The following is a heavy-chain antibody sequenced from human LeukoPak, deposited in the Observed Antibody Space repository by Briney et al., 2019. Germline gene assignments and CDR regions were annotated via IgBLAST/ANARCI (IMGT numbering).Heavy chain of an antibody. J-gene: IGHJ4*02. CDR1: GFTFSAFA. V-gene: IGHV3-30-3*01. D-gene: IGHD3-10*01. CDR3: AKDPMVRGLTYDN. CDR2: ISYDASNK. Sequence: PGGSLRLSCAASGFTFSAFAMHWARQAPGKGLEWVAAISYDASNKYYAVSVRGRFTISRDNSRNTLFLQMNSLRADDTAVYYCAKDPMVRGLTYDNWGQGTQVAVSS.